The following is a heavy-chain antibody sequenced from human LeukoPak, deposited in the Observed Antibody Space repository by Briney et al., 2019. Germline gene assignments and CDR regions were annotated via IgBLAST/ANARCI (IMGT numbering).Heavy chain of an antibody. D-gene: IGHD6-13*01. CDR1: GFTVSSNY. Sequence: GGSLRLSRAASGFTVSSNYMSWVRQAPGKGLEWVSVIYSGGSTYYADSVKGRFTISRDNSKNTLYLQMNSLRAEDTAVYYCARAAAGDYYMDVWGKGTTVTVSS. CDR3: ARAAAGDYYMDV. V-gene: IGHV3-66*02. J-gene: IGHJ6*03. CDR2: IYSGGST.